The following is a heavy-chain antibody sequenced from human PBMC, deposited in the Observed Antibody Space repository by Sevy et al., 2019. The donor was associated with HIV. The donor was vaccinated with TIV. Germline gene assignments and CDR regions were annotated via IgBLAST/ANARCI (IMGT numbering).Heavy chain of an antibody. V-gene: IGHV4-34*01. D-gene: IGHD6-13*01. Sequence: SETLSLTCAVYGGSFSGYYWSWIRQPPGKGLEWIGEINHSGSTNYNPSVTSRVTISVDTSKNQFSRKLSSVTAADTAVYYCARGVSIAAAALDYWGQGTLVTVSS. CDR1: GGSFSGYY. J-gene: IGHJ4*02. CDR3: ARGVSIAAAALDY. CDR2: INHSGST.